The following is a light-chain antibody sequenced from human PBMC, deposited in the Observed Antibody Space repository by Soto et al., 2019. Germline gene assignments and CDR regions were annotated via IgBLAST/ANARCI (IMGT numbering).Light chain of an antibody. CDR3: QQYYSTPPVT. CDR1: QSVLYSSNNKNY. CDR2: WAS. V-gene: IGKV4-1*01. J-gene: IGKJ3*01. Sequence: DIVMTQSPDSLAVSLGERATINCKSSQSVLYSSNNKNYLAWYQQKPGQPPKLLIYWASTRESGVTDRVSGSGSGTDYTLTIISLQAEDVAVYYCQQYYSTPPVTFGPGTKVDIK.